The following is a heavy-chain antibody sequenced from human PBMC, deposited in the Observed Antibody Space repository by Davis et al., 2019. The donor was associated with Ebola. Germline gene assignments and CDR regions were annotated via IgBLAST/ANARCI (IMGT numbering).Heavy chain of an antibody. V-gene: IGHV3-9*01. Sequence: GGSLRLSCAASGFTFDDYAMHWVRQAPGKGLEWVSGISRNSGSIGYADSVKGRFTISRDNAKNSLYLQMNSLRAEDTAVYYCNGGGDPGMDVWGQGTTVTVSS. D-gene: IGHD2-21*01. J-gene: IGHJ6*02. CDR2: ISRNSGSI. CDR1: GFTFDDYA. CDR3: NGGGDPGMDV.